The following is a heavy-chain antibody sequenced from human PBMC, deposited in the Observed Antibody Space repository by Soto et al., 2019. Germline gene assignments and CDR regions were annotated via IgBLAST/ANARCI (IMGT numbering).Heavy chain of an antibody. D-gene: IGHD5-18*01. CDR3: VRDRDIYRDMVHADF. Sequence: PGGSLRLSCEASGSTISGCSMNWVRQAPGKGLEWLAYITIRTGNTVYADSVRGRFTISADNAENSVFLQMNSLRDEDTAVYFCVRDRDIYRDMVHADFWGQGTLVTVSS. CDR1: GSTISGCS. CDR2: ITIRTGNT. V-gene: IGHV3-48*02. J-gene: IGHJ4*01.